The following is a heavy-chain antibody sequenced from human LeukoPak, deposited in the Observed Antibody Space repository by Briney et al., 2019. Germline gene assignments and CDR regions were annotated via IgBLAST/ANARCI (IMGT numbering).Heavy chain of an antibody. CDR1: GGSISSYY. Sequence: SETLSLTCTVSGGSISSYYWSWIRQPPGKGLEWIGYIYTSGSTNYNPSLKSRVTISVDTSKNQFSLKLSSVTAADTAVYYCARYDYYYYYMDVWGKGTTVTVSS. CDR2: IYTSGST. J-gene: IGHJ6*03. CDR3: ARYDYYYYYMDV. V-gene: IGHV4-4*09.